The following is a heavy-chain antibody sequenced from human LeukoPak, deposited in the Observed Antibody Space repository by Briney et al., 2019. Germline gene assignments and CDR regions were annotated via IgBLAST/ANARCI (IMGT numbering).Heavy chain of an antibody. CDR2: IYTSGST. J-gene: IGHJ4*02. CDR3: ARSRAVRGVIFDFDY. Sequence: SETLSLTCTVSGGSISSGSYYWSWIRQPAGKGLEWIGRIYTSGSTNYNPSLKSRVTISVDTSKNQFSLKLSSVTAADTAVYYCARSRAVRGVIFDFDYWGQGTLVTVSS. V-gene: IGHV4-61*02. D-gene: IGHD3-10*01. CDR1: GGSISSGSYY.